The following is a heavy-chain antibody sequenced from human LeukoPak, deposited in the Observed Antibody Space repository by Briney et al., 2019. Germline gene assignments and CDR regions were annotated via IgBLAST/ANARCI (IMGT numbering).Heavy chain of an antibody. CDR1: GFNFSDYA. CDR3: ASSWTIAVAGRKYYFQY. J-gene: IGHJ4*02. D-gene: IGHD6-19*01. CDR2: ISQGT. V-gene: IGHV3-23*01. Sequence: QPGGSLRLSCAASGFNFSDYAMNWVRQAPGKGLEWVSTISQGTYYVDSVKGRFTISRDNSKNTLYLQMHSLRAEDTAVYYCASSWTIAVAGRKYYFQYWGQGTLVTVSS.